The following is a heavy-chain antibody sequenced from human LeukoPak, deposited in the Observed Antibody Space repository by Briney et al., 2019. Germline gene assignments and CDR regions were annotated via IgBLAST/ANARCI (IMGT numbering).Heavy chain of an antibody. J-gene: IGHJ4*02. CDR3: ARNEGSC. D-gene: IGHD1-26*01. CDR2: ISNSGSLK. V-gene: IGHV3-11*01. Sequence: GRSLRLSCAASGFTFSDHYMSWFRQAPGKGLEWVSYISNSGSLKYYADSVKGRFTISRDNAKNSLYLQMNNLRAEETAVYYCARNEGSCWGQGTLVTVSS. CDR1: GFTFSDHY.